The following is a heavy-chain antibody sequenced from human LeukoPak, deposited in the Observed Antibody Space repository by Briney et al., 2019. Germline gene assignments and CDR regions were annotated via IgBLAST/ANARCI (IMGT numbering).Heavy chain of an antibody. V-gene: IGHV1-2*02. Sequence: GASVKVSCKASGYTFTGYYIHWVRQAPGQGLEWMGWINPHSGGTNYAQKFQGGVTMTRDTSITTAYMDLSRLRSDDTAVYYCARARSSTFDYWGQGTLVTVSS. J-gene: IGHJ4*02. CDR1: GYTFTGYY. CDR3: ARARSSTFDY. CDR2: INPHSGGT. D-gene: IGHD1-26*01.